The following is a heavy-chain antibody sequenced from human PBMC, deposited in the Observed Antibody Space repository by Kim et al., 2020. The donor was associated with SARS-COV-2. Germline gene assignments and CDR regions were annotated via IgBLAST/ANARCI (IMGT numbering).Heavy chain of an antibody. V-gene: IGHV3-13*04. CDR1: GFTFSSYD. Sequence: GGSLRLSCAASGFTFSSYDMHWVCQATGKGLEWVSAIGTAGDTYYPGSVKGRFTISRENAKNSLYLQMNSLRAGDTAVYYCARGGGSGSYSGDAFDIWGQGTMVTVSS. CDR2: IGTAGDT. D-gene: IGHD3-10*01. J-gene: IGHJ3*02. CDR3: ARGGGSGSYSGDAFDI.